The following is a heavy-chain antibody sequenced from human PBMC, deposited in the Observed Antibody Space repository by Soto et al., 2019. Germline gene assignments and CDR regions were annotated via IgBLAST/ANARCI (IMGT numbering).Heavy chain of an antibody. D-gene: IGHD3-3*01. CDR2: LSYDGSKK. CDR1: GFTFVNYA. CDR3: GREGPLDIWSGLSLDY. Sequence: QVQVVESGGGVVQPGRSLRLSCVASGFTFVNYALHWVRQAPGKALEWVAGLSYDGSKKYYADSVKDKFTISRDSSKNTVYVQINTLTPENTAVYYCGREGPLDIWSGLSLDYWGEGTLISVSS. J-gene: IGHJ4*02. V-gene: IGHV3-30-3*01.